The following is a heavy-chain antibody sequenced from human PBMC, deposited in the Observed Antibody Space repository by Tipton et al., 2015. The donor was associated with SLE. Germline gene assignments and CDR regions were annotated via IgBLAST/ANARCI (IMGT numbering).Heavy chain of an antibody. V-gene: IGHV4-34*01. Sequence: AGLVKPSETLSLTCAVYGGSFSGYYWSWIRQPPGKGLEWIGYIYYSGSTNYNPSLKSRVTISVDTSKNQFSLKLSSVTAADTAVYYCARGGGSSWYPASFQHWGQGTLVTVSS. D-gene: IGHD6-13*01. CDR2: IYYSGST. CDR3: ARGGGSSWYPASFQH. CDR1: GGSFSGYY. J-gene: IGHJ1*01.